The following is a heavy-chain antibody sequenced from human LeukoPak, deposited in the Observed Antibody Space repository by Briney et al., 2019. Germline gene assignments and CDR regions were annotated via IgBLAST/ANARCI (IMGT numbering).Heavy chain of an antibody. D-gene: IGHD3-16*01. CDR2: INPNSGGT. CDR1: GYTFTGYY. V-gene: IGHV1-2*02. J-gene: IGHJ4*02. CDR3: ARDGGGGFDY. Sequence: ASVKVSCKASGYTFTGYYMHWVRQAPGQGLEWMGWINPNSGGTNYAQKFQGRVTMTRDTSISTAYMELSSLTSGDTAVYYCARDGGGGFDYWGQGTRVTVSS.